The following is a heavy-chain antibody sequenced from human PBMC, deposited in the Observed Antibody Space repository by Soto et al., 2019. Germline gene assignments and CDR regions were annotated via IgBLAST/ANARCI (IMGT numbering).Heavy chain of an antibody. CDR2: INHSGSS. D-gene: IGHD3-16*02. CDR3: ARGLYDYVWGSYRLNAFDI. J-gene: IGHJ3*02. V-gene: IGHV4-34*01. CDR1: GGSFSDYY. Sequence: QVQLQQWGAGLLKPSETLSLTCAVYGGSFSDYYWNWIRQPPGKGLEWIGEINHSGSSNYNPSLKSRVTISVATSKNQFSLKLSSVTAADTAVYYCARGLYDYVWGSYRLNAFDIWGQGTMVTVSS.